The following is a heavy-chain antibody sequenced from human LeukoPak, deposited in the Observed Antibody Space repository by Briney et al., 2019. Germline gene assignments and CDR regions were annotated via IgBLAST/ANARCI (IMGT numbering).Heavy chain of an antibody. D-gene: IGHD6-19*01. J-gene: IGHJ2*01. Sequence: GGSLRLSCAASGFTFSSYAMHWVRQAPGKGLEWVAVISYDGSNKYYADSVKGRFTISRDNSKNTLYLQMNSLRAEDTAVYYCARGGGWYDPRYFDLWGRGTLVTVSS. CDR3: ARGGGWYDPRYFDL. V-gene: IGHV3-30-3*01. CDR2: ISYDGSNK. CDR1: GFTFSSYA.